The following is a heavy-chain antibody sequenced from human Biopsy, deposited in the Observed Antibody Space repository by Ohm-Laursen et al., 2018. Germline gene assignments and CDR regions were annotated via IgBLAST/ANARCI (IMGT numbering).Heavy chain of an antibody. CDR3: ARVLLPAAAVHYGMDV. J-gene: IGHJ6*02. Sequence: SLRLSCAASGFTFDDYTMHWVRQIPGKGLEWVSLISWDGSRTYYADSVKGRFTISRDNAKNSLYLQMNSLRAGDTAVYYCARVLLPAAAVHYGMDVWGQGTTVTVSS. V-gene: IGHV3-43*01. CDR2: ISWDGSRT. CDR1: GFTFDDYT. D-gene: IGHD2-2*01.